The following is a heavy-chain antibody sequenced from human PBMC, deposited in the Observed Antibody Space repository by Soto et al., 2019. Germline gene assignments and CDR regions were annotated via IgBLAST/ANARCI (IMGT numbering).Heavy chain of an antibody. CDR1: GYTFTAFG. V-gene: IGHV1-18*01. D-gene: IGHD2-2*01. CDR2: ISTYNDDT. J-gene: IGHJ5*02. Sequence: QVQLVQSGPEVKKPGASVKVSCQTSGYTFTAFGITWVRQAPGQGLEWMGWISTYNDDTKYAQKVQGRLTLTTDTSTSTAYMELRSLSSDDTAVYYCARQFCSGINCVNWFDPWGQGTLVTVSS. CDR3: ARQFCSGINCVNWFDP.